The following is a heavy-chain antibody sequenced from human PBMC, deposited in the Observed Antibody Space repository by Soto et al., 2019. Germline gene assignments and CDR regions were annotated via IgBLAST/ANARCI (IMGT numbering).Heavy chain of an antibody. V-gene: IGHV4-59*01. J-gene: IGHJ4*02. D-gene: IGHD4-17*01. Sequence: PSETLSLTCTVSGGSISSYYWSWIRQPPGKGLEWIGYIYYSGSTNYNPSLKSRVTISVDTSKNQFSLKLSSVTAADTAVYYCARVVGRDYGDYVVDYWGQGTLVTVSS. CDR1: GGSISSYY. CDR3: ARVVGRDYGDYVVDY. CDR2: IYYSGST.